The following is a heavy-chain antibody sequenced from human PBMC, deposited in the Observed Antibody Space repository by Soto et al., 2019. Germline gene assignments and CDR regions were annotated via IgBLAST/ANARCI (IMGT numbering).Heavy chain of an antibody. V-gene: IGHV4-39*01. CDR3: ARGPGYSSGWCDY. J-gene: IGHJ4*02. Sequence: SETLSLTCAVSGGPINSGTYSWGWIRQPPGKGLEWIGTIYSHGNTYYNPSLQSRVTISVDTSNNQLSLKLRSVTAADTAVYYCARGPGYSSGWCDYWGQGTLVTVSS. CDR1: GGPINSGTYS. CDR2: IYSHGNT. D-gene: IGHD6-19*01.